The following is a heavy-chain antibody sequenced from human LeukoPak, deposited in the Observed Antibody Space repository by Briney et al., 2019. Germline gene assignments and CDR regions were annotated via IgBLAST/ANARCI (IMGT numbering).Heavy chain of an antibody. D-gene: IGHD5-18*01. CDR2: ISYDGSNK. Sequence: GGSLRLSCAASGFTFSSYAMHWVRQAPGKGLEWVAVISYDGSNKYYADSVKGRFTISRDNSKNTLYLQMNSLRAEDTAVYYCARPGGYSYRPRLDYWGQGTLVTVSS. V-gene: IGHV3-30*04. CDR3: ARPGGYSYRPRLDY. J-gene: IGHJ4*02. CDR1: GFTFSSYA.